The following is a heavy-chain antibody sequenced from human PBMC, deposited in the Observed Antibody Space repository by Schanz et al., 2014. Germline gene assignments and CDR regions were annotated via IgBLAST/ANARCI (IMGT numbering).Heavy chain of an antibody. CDR1: GFTFSSSA. CDR3: AKGRFGELSAFDI. CDR2: ISGSGGST. Sequence: EVQLLESGGGLVQPGGSLRLSCAASGFTFSSSAMSWVRPAPGKGLEWVSAISGSGGSTYYADSVKGRFTISRDNSKNTLYLQMNSLRAEDTAVYYCAKGRFGELSAFDIWGQGTMVTVSS. D-gene: IGHD3-10*01. J-gene: IGHJ3*02. V-gene: IGHV3-23*01.